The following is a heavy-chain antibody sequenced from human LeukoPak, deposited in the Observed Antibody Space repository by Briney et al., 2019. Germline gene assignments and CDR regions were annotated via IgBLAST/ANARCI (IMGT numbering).Heavy chain of an antibody. CDR2: ISPSGDST. V-gene: IGHV3-23*01. Sequence: HPGGSLRLSCAASGVTLSRYAVNWVRQAPGRGLEWVSYISPSGDSTVYAESVKGQFTISRDNSKNMLYLQMDSLRAEDTAIYYCVRKVYYYMDVWGKGTTVTVSS. CDR3: VRKVYYYMDV. J-gene: IGHJ6*03. CDR1: GVTLSRYA.